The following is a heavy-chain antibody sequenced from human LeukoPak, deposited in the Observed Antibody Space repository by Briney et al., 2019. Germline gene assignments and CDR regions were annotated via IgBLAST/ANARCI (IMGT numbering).Heavy chain of an antibody. CDR3: ASRAVAGHFDY. CDR1: GYTFTGYY. J-gene: IGHJ4*02. V-gene: IGHV1-8*02. Sequence: ASVKVSCKASGYTFTGYYMHWVRQAPGQGLEWMGWMNPNSGNTGYAQKFQGRVTMTRNTSISTAYMELSSLRSEDTAVYYCASRAVAGHFDYWGQGTLVTVSS. D-gene: IGHD6-19*01. CDR2: MNPNSGNT.